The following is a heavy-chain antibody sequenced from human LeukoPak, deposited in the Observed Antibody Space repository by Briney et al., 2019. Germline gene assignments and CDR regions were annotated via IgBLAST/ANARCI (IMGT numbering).Heavy chain of an antibody. Sequence: GGSLRLSCAASGFTFSSYAMSWVRQAPGKGLEWVSAISGSGGSTHYADSVKGRFTISRDNSKNTLYLQMNSLRAEDTAVYYCARHRSSWLIDYWGQGTLVTVSS. CDR1: GFTFSSYA. CDR2: ISGSGGST. J-gene: IGHJ4*02. CDR3: ARHRSSWLIDY. V-gene: IGHV3-23*01. D-gene: IGHD6-6*01.